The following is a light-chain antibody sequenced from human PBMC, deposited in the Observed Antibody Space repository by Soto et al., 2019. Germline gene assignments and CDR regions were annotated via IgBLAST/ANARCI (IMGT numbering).Light chain of an antibody. V-gene: IGLV2-11*01. CDR2: DVS. Sequence: QSVLTQPRSVSGSPGQSVTISCTGTNSNIGFYNFVSWYQQHPDKAPHLVIYDVSKRPSGVAGRFSGSKSGNTASLTISGLQADDEADYYCCSYAGTYTYVFGIGTKVTVL. CDR1: NSNIGFYNF. CDR3: CSYAGTYTYV. J-gene: IGLJ1*01.